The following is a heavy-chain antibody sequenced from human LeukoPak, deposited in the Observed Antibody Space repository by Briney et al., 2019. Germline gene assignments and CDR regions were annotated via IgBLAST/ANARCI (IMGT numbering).Heavy chain of an antibody. CDR2: FDPEDGET. D-gene: IGHD3-22*01. CDR3: ATGRSSGYKYYFDY. CDR1: GYTLTELS. J-gene: IGHJ4*02. Sequence: ASVKVSCKVSGYTLTELSIHWVRQAPGKGLEWMGGFDPEDGETIYAQKFQGRVTMTEDTSTDTAYMELSSLRSEDTAVYYCATGRSSGYKYYFDYWGQGTLVTVSS. V-gene: IGHV1-24*01.